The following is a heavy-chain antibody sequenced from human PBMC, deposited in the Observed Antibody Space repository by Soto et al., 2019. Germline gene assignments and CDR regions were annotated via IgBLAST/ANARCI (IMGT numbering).Heavy chain of an antibody. CDR2: IGYDGINK. D-gene: IGHD1-1*01. V-gene: IGHV3-33*01. Sequence: QEQLVESGGGVVQPGRSLRLSCATSGFPFNNYGMHWVRQAPGKGLEWVAGIGYDGINKYYTDSVKGRFTIARDNAKKTVYLQKNHLRGEETAVSYWAREASSCDMSGAANCHYINAWGKGTTVTVSS. CDR1: GFPFNNYG. J-gene: IGHJ6*03. CDR3: AREASSCDMSGAANCHYINA.